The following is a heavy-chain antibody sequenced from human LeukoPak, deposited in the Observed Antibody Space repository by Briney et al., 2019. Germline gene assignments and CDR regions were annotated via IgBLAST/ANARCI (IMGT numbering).Heavy chain of an antibody. D-gene: IGHD3-3*01. V-gene: IGHV3-74*01. CDR2: INSDGSST. CDR3: ASSQDDFWSGYYTRGFDY. J-gene: IGHJ4*02. CDR1: GFTFSSYW. Sequence: PGGSLRLSCAASGFTFSSYWMHWVRQAPGKGLVWVSRINSDGSSTTYADSVKGRFTISRDNAKNTLYVQMNSLRAEDTAVYYCASSQDDFWSGYYTRGFDYWGQGTLVTVSS.